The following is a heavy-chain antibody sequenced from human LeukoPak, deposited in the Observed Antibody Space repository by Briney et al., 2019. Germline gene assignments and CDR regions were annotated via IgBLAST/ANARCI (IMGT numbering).Heavy chain of an antibody. CDR3: ARAPLYSGGSGWSIYYFYAMDV. Sequence: SQTLSLTCTVSGGSISSSYWSRVRQPPGKGLEWIGYIDNSGSTNYNPSLKSRVTISLDTPKSQFSLKLSSVTAADTAVYYCARAPLYSGGSGWSIYYFYAMDVWAKGPRSPSP. D-gene: IGHD6-19*01. V-gene: IGHV4-59*01. J-gene: IGHJ6*02. CDR2: IDNSGST. CDR1: GGSISSSY.